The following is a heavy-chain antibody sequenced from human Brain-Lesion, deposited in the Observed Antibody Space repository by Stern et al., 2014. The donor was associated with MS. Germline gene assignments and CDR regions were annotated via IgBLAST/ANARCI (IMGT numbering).Heavy chain of an antibody. V-gene: IGHV4-61*02. CDR2: IFNSASP. Sequence: VQLVESGPGLVKPSQTLSLSCTVSGGSISSGGYYWSWIRQPAGKGLEWIGRIFNSASPSYNPSLKSRFPISIDTSKTQFSLRLNSMTAADTAVYYCARGRVVPGFQYYATDVWGQGTTVVVSS. CDR1: GGSISSGGYY. CDR3: ARGRVVPGFQYYATDV. J-gene: IGHJ6*02. D-gene: IGHD2-2*01.